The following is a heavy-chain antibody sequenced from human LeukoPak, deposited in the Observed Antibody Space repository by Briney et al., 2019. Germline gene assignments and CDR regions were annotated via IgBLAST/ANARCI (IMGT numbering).Heavy chain of an antibody. Sequence: GGSLSLSCSVSGFTFSTYVMHWVRQAPGKGLEFVSAISSNGDNTYYADSVKGRFTISRDNSKTTLYLQMSSLRADDTAVYYCVRGTGYWGQGTLVTVSS. CDR2: ISSNGDNT. CDR3: VRGTGY. J-gene: IGHJ4*02. V-gene: IGHV3-64D*06. CDR1: GFTFSTYV.